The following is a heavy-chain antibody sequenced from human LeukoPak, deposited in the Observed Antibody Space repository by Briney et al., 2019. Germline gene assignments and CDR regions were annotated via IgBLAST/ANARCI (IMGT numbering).Heavy chain of an antibody. CDR2: IKSKTDGGTT. D-gene: IGHD3-10*01. J-gene: IGHJ4*02. CDR1: GFTFSNAW. CDR3: TTTLWFGELPYIN. Sequence: GGSLRLSCAASGFTFSNAWMSWVRQAPGKGLEWVGRIKSKTDGGTTDYAAPVKGRFTISRDDSKNTLYLQMNSLKTEDTAVYYCTTTLWFGELPYINWGQGTLVSVSS. V-gene: IGHV3-15*01.